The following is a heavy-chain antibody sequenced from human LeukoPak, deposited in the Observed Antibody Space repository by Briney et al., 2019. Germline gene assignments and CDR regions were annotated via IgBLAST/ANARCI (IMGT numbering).Heavy chain of an antibody. CDR3: ARVDGYNEFDY. Sequence: SGGSLRLSCAASGFTFSSYAMSWARQAPGKGLEWVSAISGSGGSTYYADSVKGRFTISRDNDKNSLYLQMNSLRAEDTAVYYCARVDGYNEFDYWGQGTLVTVSS. D-gene: IGHD5-24*01. J-gene: IGHJ4*02. CDR1: GFTFSSYA. V-gene: IGHV3-23*01. CDR2: ISGSGGST.